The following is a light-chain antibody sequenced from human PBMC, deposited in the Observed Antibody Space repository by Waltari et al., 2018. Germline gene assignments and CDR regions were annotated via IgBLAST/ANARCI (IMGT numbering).Light chain of an antibody. CDR2: WAS. Sequence: DIVMTQSPDSLAVSLGERATINCKSSQSVLYSSNNKNYLAWYQQKPGQSPKLLIYWASTRESGVHDRFSGSGSGTDFTLTISSLQAEDVAVYYCQQYYSIPYTFGQGTKLEIK. CDR3: QQYYSIPYT. J-gene: IGKJ2*01. V-gene: IGKV4-1*01. CDR1: QSVLYSSNNKNY.